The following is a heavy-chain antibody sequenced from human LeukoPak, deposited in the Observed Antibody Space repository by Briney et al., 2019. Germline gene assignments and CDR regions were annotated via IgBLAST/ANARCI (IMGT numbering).Heavy chain of an antibody. D-gene: IGHD3-10*01. V-gene: IGHV3-30-3*01. CDR1: GFTFSSYA. CDR3: ARDHSVLLWFGESSGAFDI. Sequence: GGSLRLSCAASGFTFSSYAMHWVRQAPGKGLEWVAVISYDGSNKYYADSVKGRFTISRDNSKNTLYLQVNSLRAEDTAVYYCARDHSVLLWFGESSGAFDIWGQGTMVTVSS. CDR2: ISYDGSNK. J-gene: IGHJ3*02.